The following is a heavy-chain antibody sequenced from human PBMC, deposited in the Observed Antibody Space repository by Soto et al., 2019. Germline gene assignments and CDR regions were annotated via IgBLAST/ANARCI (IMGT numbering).Heavy chain of an antibody. CDR1: GYTFTSYY. Sequence: XSVKVSCNASGYTFTSYYMHWLRQSPGQGLEWMGIINPSGGSTSYAQKFQGRVTMTRDTSTSTVYMELSSLRSEDTDVYYCARARFTMVRGVSRAEYFQHWGQGTLVTVS. J-gene: IGHJ1*01. D-gene: IGHD3-10*01. CDR3: ARARFTMVRGVSRAEYFQH. CDR2: INPSGGST. V-gene: IGHV1-46*01.